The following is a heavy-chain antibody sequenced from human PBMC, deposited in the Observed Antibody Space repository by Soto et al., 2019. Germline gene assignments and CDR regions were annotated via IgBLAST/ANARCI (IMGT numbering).Heavy chain of an antibody. Sequence: PSETLSLTCAVSGGSISSGGYSWSWIRQPPGKGLEWIGYIYHSGSTYYNPSLKSRVTISVDRSKNQFSLKLSSVTAADTAVYYCAREGDRYSSSHNFGYWGQGTLVTVSS. D-gene: IGHD6-6*01. J-gene: IGHJ4*02. CDR3: AREGDRYSSSHNFGY. CDR1: GGSISSGGYS. CDR2: IYHSGST. V-gene: IGHV4-30-2*01.